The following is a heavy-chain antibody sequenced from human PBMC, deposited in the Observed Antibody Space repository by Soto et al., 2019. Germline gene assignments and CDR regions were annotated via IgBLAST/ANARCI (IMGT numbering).Heavy chain of an antibody. CDR2: ISSSGSTI. CDR1: GSTFSSYE. CDR3: ARDIRYYDFWSGYYHYYGMDV. D-gene: IGHD3-3*01. V-gene: IGHV3-48*03. Sequence: PGGSLRLSCAASGSTFSSYEMNWVRQAPGKGLEWVSYISSSGSTIYYADSVKGRFTISRDNAKNSLYLQMNSLRAEDTAVYYCARDIRYYDFWSGYYHYYGMDVWGQGTTVTVSS. J-gene: IGHJ6*02.